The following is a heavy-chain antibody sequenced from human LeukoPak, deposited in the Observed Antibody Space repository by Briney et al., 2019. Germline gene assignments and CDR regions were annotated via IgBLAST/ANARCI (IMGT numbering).Heavy chain of an antibody. CDR1: GGSLSSSSYY. D-gene: IGHD6-19*01. CDR2: IYYSGST. Sequence: SETLSLTCTVSGGSLSSSSYYWGWIRQPPGKGLEWIGSIYYSGSTYYNPSLKSRVTISVDTSKNQFSLKLSSVTAADTAVYYCARRSVAHFDYWGQGTLVTVSS. J-gene: IGHJ4*02. CDR3: ARRSVAHFDY. V-gene: IGHV4-39*01.